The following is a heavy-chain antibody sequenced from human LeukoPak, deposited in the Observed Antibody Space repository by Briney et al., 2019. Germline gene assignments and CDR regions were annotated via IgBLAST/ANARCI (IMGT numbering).Heavy chain of an antibody. J-gene: IGHJ2*01. CDR1: GFTFSSYS. V-gene: IGHV3-21*01. CDR3: AVAGLSYWYFDL. Sequence: PGGSLRLSCAASGFTFSSYSMNWVRQAPGKGLEWFSSISRSSDYTYYADSVKGRFTISRDNAKNSLYLQMNSLRAEDTAVYYCAVAGLSYWYFDLWGRGTLVTVSS. D-gene: IGHD6-19*01. CDR2: ISRSSDYT.